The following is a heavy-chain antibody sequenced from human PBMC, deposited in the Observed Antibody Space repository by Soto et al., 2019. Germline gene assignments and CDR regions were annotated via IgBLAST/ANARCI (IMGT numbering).Heavy chain of an antibody. J-gene: IGHJ4*02. CDR2: IYSSGST. CDR3: ARQTTYSSSWYDY. V-gene: IGHV4-4*07. Sequence: QVQLQESGPGLLKPSETLSLTCTVSGGSISNYYWTWIRQPAGKGLEWIGRIYSSGSTNYNSSLKSRVTMSVDTSKNQFSLKLTSVTAADTAVYYCARQTTYSSSWYDYWGQGTLVTVSS. D-gene: IGHD6-13*01. CDR1: GGSISNYY.